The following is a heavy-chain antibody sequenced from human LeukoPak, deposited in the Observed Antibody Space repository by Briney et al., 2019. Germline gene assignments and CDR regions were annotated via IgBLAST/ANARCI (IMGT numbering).Heavy chain of an antibody. CDR2: LSAYNGNT. CDR1: GSPFTSYG. D-gene: IGHD6-13*01. Sequence: ASVKLSYKASGSPFTSYGISWERPAPGQGLAWMGWLSAYNGNTNYAQKLQGRVAMTTDTSTSTAYMEPRSLRSDDTAVYYCARDPGKEQLVTPLWYYYYGMDVWGQGTTVSVS. J-gene: IGHJ6*02. CDR3: ARDPGKEQLVTPLWYYYYGMDV. V-gene: IGHV1-18*01.